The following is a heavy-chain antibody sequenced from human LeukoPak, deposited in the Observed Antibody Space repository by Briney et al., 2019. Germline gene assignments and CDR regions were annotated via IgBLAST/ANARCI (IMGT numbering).Heavy chain of an antibody. J-gene: IGHJ5*02. Sequence: GGSLRLSCAASGFTFSSYSMNWVRQAPGKGLEWASYISSSSSTRYYADSVKGRFTIPRDNAKNSLYLQMNSLRAEDTAVYYCARDEGNPWGQGPLVTVSS. CDR1: GFTFSSYS. CDR3: ARDEGNP. CDR2: ISSSSSTR. V-gene: IGHV3-48*01.